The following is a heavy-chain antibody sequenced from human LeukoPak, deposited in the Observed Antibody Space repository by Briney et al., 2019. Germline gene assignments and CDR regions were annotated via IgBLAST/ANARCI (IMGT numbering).Heavy chain of an antibody. V-gene: IGHV3-23*01. CDR1: GFTFTSDA. D-gene: IGHD6-19*01. J-gene: IGHJ5*02. CDR2: TVSRGTT. Sequence: PGGSLRLSCVASGFTFTSDAMNWVRQAPGKGLEWVSSTVSRGTTQYADSVKGRFTVPRDTSKNTLYLQMNSLRADDTAVYYCAKCSTSAYTTGWCNWIDPWGQGTLVTVSS. CDR3: AKCSTSAYTTGWCNWIDP.